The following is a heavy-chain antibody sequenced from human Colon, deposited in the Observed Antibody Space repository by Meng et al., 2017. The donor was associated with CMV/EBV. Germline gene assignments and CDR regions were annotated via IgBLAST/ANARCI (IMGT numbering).Heavy chain of an antibody. J-gene: IGHJ4*02. CDR2: ISGSGTNT. Sequence: EVHLLESGGGLVQPGESLRLSCAASGFTFSSYAMSWVRHAPGKGLEWVSSISGSGTNTYYTDSVKGRFTISRDNPKNTLYLQIHSLRAEDTAQYYCVKDMVFWGQGTLVAVSS. D-gene: IGHD2-8*01. V-gene: IGHV3-23*01. CDR1: GFTFSSYA. CDR3: VKDMVF.